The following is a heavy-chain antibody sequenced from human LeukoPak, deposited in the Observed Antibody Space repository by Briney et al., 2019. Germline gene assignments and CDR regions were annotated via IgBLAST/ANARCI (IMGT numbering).Heavy chain of an antibody. V-gene: IGHV1-46*01. J-gene: IGHJ4*02. Sequence: GASVKVSCRSSGYTFTSYYMHWVRQAPGQGLEWMGIINPSGGSTSYAQKFQGRVTMTRDTSTSTVYMELSSLRSEDTAVYYCARTLGTPGYYFDYWGQGTLVTVSS. CDR1: GYTFTSYY. CDR3: ARTLGTPGYYFDY. CDR2: INPSGGST. D-gene: IGHD3-3*02.